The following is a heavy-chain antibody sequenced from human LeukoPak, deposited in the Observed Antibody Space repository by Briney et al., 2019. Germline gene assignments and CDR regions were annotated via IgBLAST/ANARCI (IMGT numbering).Heavy chain of an antibody. CDR1: GGSISSGGYY. Sequence: SETLSLTCTVSGGSISSGGYYWSWIRQHPGKGLEWIGYIYYSGSTYYNPSLKSRVTISVDTSKNQFSLKLSSVTAADTAVYYCAREPDYYGSGTTDAFDIWGQGTMVTVSS. V-gene: IGHV4-31*03. CDR2: IYYSGST. J-gene: IGHJ3*02. CDR3: AREPDYYGSGTTDAFDI. D-gene: IGHD3-10*01.